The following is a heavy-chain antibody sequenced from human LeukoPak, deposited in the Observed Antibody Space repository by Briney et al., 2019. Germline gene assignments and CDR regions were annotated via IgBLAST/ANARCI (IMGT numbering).Heavy chain of an antibody. Sequence: GGSLRLSCVTSGFTFSRFGMTCVRQPPGKGLEWVASFDGNADGTYYADSVKGRCTISRDNSKNTLYLQMNSLRAEDTAIYYCAKPRIIGLGWAQFDYWGQGSLVTVSS. J-gene: IGHJ4*02. V-gene: IGHV3-23*01. D-gene: IGHD2-15*01. CDR3: AKPRIIGLGWAQFDY. CDR1: GFTFSRFG. CDR2: FDGNADGT.